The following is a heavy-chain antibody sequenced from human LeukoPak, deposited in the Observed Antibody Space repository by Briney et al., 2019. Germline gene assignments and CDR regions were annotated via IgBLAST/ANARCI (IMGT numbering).Heavy chain of an antibody. CDR3: ASGVVGAPYYYYYGMDV. Sequence: PSETLSLTCTVSGGSISSYYWSWIRQPPEKGLEWIGYIYYSGSTNYNPSLKSRVTISVDTSKNQFSLKLSSVTAADTAVYYCASGVVGAPYYYYYGMDVWGQGTTVTVSS. J-gene: IGHJ6*02. D-gene: IGHD1-26*01. V-gene: IGHV4-59*01. CDR2: IYYSGST. CDR1: GGSISSYY.